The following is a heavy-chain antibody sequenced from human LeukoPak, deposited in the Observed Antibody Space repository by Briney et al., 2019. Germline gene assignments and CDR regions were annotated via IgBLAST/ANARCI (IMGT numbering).Heavy chain of an antibody. CDR1: GFTVSSND. D-gene: IGHD3-22*01. J-gene: IGHJ4*02. Sequence: GGSLRLSCAASGFTVSSNDMSWVRQAPGKGLEWVSVIYSGGRTFYADSVKGRFTISGDNSKNTLYLQMNGLRAEDTAVYYCAIYDSSGYYNYWGQGTLVTVSS. CDR3: AIYDSSGYYNY. V-gene: IGHV3-53*01. CDR2: IYSGGRT.